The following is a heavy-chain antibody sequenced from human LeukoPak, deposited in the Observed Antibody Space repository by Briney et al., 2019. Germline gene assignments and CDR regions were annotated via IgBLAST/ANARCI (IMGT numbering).Heavy chain of an antibody. CDR3: AREVWEDSNSPNRFDP. CDR1: GGTFSSYA. J-gene: IGHJ5*02. D-gene: IGHD4-11*01. V-gene: IGHV1-69*05. CDR2: IIPIFGTA. Sequence: LVKVSRKASGGTFSSYAISWGRQAPGHGLEWMGRIIPIFGTANYAQKFQGRVTTTTDESTSTAYMELSSLRSEDTAVYYCAREVWEDSNSPNRFDPWGQGSLVTVSS.